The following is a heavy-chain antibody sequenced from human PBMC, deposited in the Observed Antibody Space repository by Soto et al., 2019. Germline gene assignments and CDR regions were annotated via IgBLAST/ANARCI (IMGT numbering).Heavy chain of an antibody. CDR2: IYYSGST. D-gene: IGHD6-6*01. CDR1: GGSISSYY. V-gene: IGHV4-59*01. Sequence: PSETLSLTCTVSGGSISSYYWSWIRQPPGKGLEWIGYIYYSGSTNYNPSLKSRVTISVDTSKNQFSLKLSSVTAADTAVYYCARIEGYSSSRQEYYYYYMDVWGKGTTVTVSS. CDR3: ARIEGYSSSRQEYYYYYMDV. J-gene: IGHJ6*03.